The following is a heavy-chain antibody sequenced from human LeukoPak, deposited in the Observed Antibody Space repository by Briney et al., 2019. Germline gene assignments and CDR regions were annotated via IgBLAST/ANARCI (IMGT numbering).Heavy chain of an antibody. CDR1: GFTFSNAW. Sequence: PGGSLRLSCAASGFTFSNAWMNWVRQAPGKGLEWVGRIKSKTDGGTTDCAAPVKGRFTISRDDSENTLYLRMNSLKTEDTAVYYCRVEWFGESPPRDFWGQGTLVTVSS. CDR3: RVEWFGESPPRDF. CDR2: IKSKTDGGTT. J-gene: IGHJ4*02. D-gene: IGHD3-10*01. V-gene: IGHV3-15*07.